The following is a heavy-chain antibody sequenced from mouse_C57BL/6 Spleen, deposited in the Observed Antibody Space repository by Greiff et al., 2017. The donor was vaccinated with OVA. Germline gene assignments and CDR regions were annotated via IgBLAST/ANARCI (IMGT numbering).Heavy chain of an antibody. Sequence: VKLVESGAELVRPGTSVKVSCKASGYSFTNYLIEWVKQRPGQGLEWIGVINPGSGGNNYNEKFKGKATLTADKSSSTAYMQLSSLTSEVCAVYFCARKDYYGSSGYFDVWGTGTTVTVSS. J-gene: IGHJ1*03. CDR1: GYSFTNYL. D-gene: IGHD1-1*01. CDR3: ARKDYYGSSGYFDV. V-gene: IGHV1-54*01. CDR2: INPGSGGN.